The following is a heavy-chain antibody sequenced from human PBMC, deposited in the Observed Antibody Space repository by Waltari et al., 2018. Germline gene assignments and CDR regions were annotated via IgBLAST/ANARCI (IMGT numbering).Heavy chain of an antibody. J-gene: IGHJ4*02. V-gene: IGHV4-59*01. D-gene: IGHD2-21*02. CDR1: GGSISSYY. Sequence: QVQLQESGPGLVKPSETLSLTCTVSGGSISSYYWSWIRQPPGKGLEWIGYIYYSGSTNYNPSLKSRVTISVDTSKNQFSLKLSSVTAADTAVYYCARGQVVTAIHFDYWGQGTLVTVSS. CDR2: IYYSGST. CDR3: ARGQVVTAIHFDY.